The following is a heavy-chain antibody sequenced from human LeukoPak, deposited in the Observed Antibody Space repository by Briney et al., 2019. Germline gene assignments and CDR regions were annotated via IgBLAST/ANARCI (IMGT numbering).Heavy chain of an antibody. CDR1: GFSFSTYG. CDR2: ISAYNGKT. Sequence: ASVKVSCKASGFSFSTYGFSWVRQAPGQGLEWMGWISAYNGKTNYAQKFQGRVTMTTDTSTTTVYMDLRSLRSDDTAVYFCARGGALTSFDSWGQGTLITLSS. J-gene: IGHJ4*02. D-gene: IGHD1-26*01. V-gene: IGHV1-18*01. CDR3: ARGGALTSFDS.